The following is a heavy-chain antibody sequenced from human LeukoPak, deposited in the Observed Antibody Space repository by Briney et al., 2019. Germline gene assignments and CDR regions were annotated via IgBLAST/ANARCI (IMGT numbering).Heavy chain of an antibody. J-gene: IGHJ4*02. Sequence: KTSETLSLTCAVSGYSISSGYYWGWIRQPPGKGLEWIGSIYQSGSTYYNPSLKSRVTISVDTSKNQFSLKLSSVTAADTAVYYCARVGYDFWSGYYFDYWGQGTLVTVSS. CDR1: GYSISSGYY. CDR2: IYQSGST. CDR3: ARVGYDFWSGYYFDY. V-gene: IGHV4-38-2*01. D-gene: IGHD3-3*01.